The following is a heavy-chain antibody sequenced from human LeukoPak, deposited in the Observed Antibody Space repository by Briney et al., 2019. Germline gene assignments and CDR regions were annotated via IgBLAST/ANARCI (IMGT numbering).Heavy chain of an antibody. CDR2: XXAXXGXT. CDR3: ARDRPRSSSSGYYFDY. D-gene: IGHD6-6*01. Sequence: ASVXVSCXASGYTFTSXXXXXXRQAPGQGXEXXXXXXAXXGXTNYAQNFQGRXTXXTXTSTSTAYMELRSLRSDDTAVYYCARDRPRSSSSGYYFDYWGRGTLVTVSS. J-gene: IGHJ4*02. CDR1: GYTFTSXX. V-gene: IGHV1-18*01.